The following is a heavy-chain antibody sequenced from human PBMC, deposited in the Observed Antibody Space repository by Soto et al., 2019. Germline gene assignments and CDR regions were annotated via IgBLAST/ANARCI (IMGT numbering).Heavy chain of an antibody. D-gene: IGHD2-2*01. V-gene: IGHV3-33*01. CDR3: ARTASAAPYYFDY. J-gene: IGHJ4*02. CDR2: IWYDGSNK. Sequence: QVQLVESGGGVVQPGRSLRLSCAASGFTFSSYGMHWVRQAPGKGLEWVAVIWYDGSNKYYADSVKGRFTISRDNYKNTLYLQMNSLRAEDTAVYYCARTASAAPYYFDYWGQGTLVTVSS. CDR1: GFTFSSYG.